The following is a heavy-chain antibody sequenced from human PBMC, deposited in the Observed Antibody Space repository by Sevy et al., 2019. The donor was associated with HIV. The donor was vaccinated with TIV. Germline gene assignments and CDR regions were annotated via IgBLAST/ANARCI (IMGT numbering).Heavy chain of an antibody. CDR1: GFTFSSYW. CDR2: INGDGSST. J-gene: IGHJ4*02. CDR3: ARDPYYYDSSGVAYYFDY. Sequence: GGSLRLSCAASGFTFSSYWMHWVRQAPGKGLVWVSRINGDGSSTSYADSVKGRFTISRDNAKNTLYLQMNSLRAEDTAVYYCARDPYYYDSSGVAYYFDYWGQGTLVTVSS. D-gene: IGHD3-22*01. V-gene: IGHV3-74*01.